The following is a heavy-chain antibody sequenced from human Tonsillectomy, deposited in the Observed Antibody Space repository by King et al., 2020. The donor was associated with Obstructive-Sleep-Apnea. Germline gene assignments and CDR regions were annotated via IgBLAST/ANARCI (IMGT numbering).Heavy chain of an antibody. CDR1: GFAFSSKP. CDR3: AKEGQLGYYES. J-gene: IGHJ4*02. Sequence: EVQLVESGGGLIQPGGSLRLFCAASGFAFSSKPIPWVRQAPGKGLAWVAGIDPSGGSEIYGDSVAGRFYPSRDNSKNTLLLHMTSLRVKDTAVYFCAKEGQLGYYESWGQGTLVTVSS. CDR2: IDPSGGSE. V-gene: IGHV3-23*04. D-gene: IGHD3-22*01.